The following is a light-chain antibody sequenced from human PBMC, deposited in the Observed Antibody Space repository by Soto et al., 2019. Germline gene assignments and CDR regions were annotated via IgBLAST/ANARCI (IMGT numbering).Light chain of an antibody. J-gene: IGKJ5*01. Sequence: DIQMTQSPSTLSASIRDRVIITCRASQSISRRLAWYAHKPGKAPKLLIYDASTLASGVPLRFSGSGAGTECSLPITSLQPEDVATDYCQQLFDSPITFGQGTRLEIK. CDR2: DAS. CDR3: QQLFDSPIT. V-gene: IGKV1-5*01. CDR1: QSISRR.